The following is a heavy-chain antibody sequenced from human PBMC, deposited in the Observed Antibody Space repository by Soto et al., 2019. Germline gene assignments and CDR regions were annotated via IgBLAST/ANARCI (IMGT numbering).Heavy chain of an antibody. V-gene: IGHV3-9*01. Sequence: GGSLRLSCAASGFTFDDYAMHWVRQAPGKGLEWVSGISWNSGSIGYADSVKGRFTISRDNAKNSLYLQMNSLRAEDTALYYCAKGRGEQQLVRDAFDIWGQGTMVTVSS. D-gene: IGHD6-13*01. CDR3: AKGRGEQQLVRDAFDI. J-gene: IGHJ3*02. CDR1: GFTFDDYA. CDR2: ISWNSGSI.